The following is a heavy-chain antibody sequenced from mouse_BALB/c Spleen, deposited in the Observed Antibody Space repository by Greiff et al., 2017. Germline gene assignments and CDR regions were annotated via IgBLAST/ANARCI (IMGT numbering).Heavy chain of an antibody. CDR1: GFTFSSFG. J-gene: IGHJ4*01. Sequence: DVKLVESGGGLVQPGGSRKLSCAASGFTFSSFGMHWVRQAPEKGLEWVAYISSGSSTIYYADTVKGRFTISRDNPKNTLFLQMTSLRSEDTAMYYCARGGLRRDYAMDYWGQGTSVTVSS. CDR3: ARGGLRRDYAMDY. D-gene: IGHD2-2*01. V-gene: IGHV5-17*02. CDR2: ISSGSSTI.